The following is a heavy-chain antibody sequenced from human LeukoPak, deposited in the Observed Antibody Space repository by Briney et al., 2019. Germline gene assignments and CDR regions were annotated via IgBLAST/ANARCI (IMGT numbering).Heavy chain of an antibody. Sequence: GASLRLSCAASGFTFSSYAMSWVRQAPGKGLEWVSAISGSAGSTYYADSVKGRFTISRDKSKNTLYLQMNSLRAEDTAVYYCAKGKYEYDILTGYYTIYYYYGMDVWGQGTTVTVSS. CDR1: GFTFSSYA. V-gene: IGHV3-23*01. J-gene: IGHJ6*02. CDR2: ISGSAGST. CDR3: AKGKYEYDILTGYYTIYYYYGMDV. D-gene: IGHD3-9*01.